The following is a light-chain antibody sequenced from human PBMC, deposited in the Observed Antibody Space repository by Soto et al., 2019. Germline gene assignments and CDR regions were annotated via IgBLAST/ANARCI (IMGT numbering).Light chain of an antibody. Sequence: IQMTQSPSTLSRSVGDTVTSTSSASQTISSWLAWYQQKPGKAPKLLIYKASTLKSGVPSRFSGSGSGTEFTLTISSLQPDDFATYYCQHYNSYSEAFGQGTKVDIK. V-gene: IGKV1-5*03. CDR3: QHYNSYSEA. CDR2: KAS. CDR1: QTISSW. J-gene: IGKJ1*01.